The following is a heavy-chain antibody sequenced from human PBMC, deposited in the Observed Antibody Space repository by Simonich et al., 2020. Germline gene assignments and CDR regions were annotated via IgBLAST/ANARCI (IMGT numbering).Heavy chain of an antibody. CDR3: ARDQGGRAAAATDY. Sequence: QVQLVQSGAEVKKPGASVKVSCKASGYTFPSFGISWVRQAPGQGLEWMGWNGAYNSNTNEDQKLQGRVTMTTDTSTSTAYMELRSRRSDDTAVYYCARDQGGRAAAATDYWGQGTLVTVSS. CDR1: GYTFPSFG. V-gene: IGHV1-18*01. CDR2: NGAYNSNT. D-gene: IGHD6-13*01. J-gene: IGHJ4*02.